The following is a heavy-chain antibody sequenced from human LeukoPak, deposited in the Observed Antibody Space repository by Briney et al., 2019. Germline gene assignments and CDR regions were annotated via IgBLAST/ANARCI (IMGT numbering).Heavy chain of an antibody. CDR3: ARDLESSSWPQVDY. J-gene: IGHJ4*02. Sequence: GGSLRLSCAASGFSFSNYCMHWVCQAPGKGLEWVAVISYDGSNKYYADSVKGRFTISRDNSKNTLYLQMNSLRAEDTAVYYCARDLESSSWPQVDYWGQGTLVTVSS. V-gene: IGHV3-30-3*01. CDR2: ISYDGSNK. D-gene: IGHD6-19*01. CDR1: GFSFSNYC.